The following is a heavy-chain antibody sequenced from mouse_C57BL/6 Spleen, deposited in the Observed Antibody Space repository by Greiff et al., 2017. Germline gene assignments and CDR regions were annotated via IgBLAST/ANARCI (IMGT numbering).Heavy chain of an antibody. J-gene: IGHJ4*01. CDR2: IYPGSGNT. CDR1: GYTFTDYY. D-gene: IGHD2-4*01. V-gene: IGHV1-76*01. CDR3: ARDCEYDGGYAMDY. Sequence: VQLQQSGAELVRPGASVKLSCKASGYTFTDYYINWVKQRPGQGLEWIARIYPGSGNTYYNEKFKGKATLTAEKSSSTAYMQLSSLTSEDSAVYFCARDCEYDGGYAMDYWGQGTSVTVSS.